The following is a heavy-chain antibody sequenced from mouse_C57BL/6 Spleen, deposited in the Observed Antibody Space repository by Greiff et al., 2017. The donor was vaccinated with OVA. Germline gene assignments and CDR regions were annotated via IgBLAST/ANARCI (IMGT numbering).Heavy chain of an antibody. J-gene: IGHJ2*01. D-gene: IGHD1-1*01. CDR3: ARLGAFITTVFFDY. CDR1: GYTFTSYW. CDR2: INPSNGGT. V-gene: IGHV1-53*01. Sequence: VQLQQSGTELVKPGASVKLSCKASGYTFTSYWMHWVKQRPGQGLEWIGNINPSNGGTNYNEKFKSKATLTVDKSSSTAYMQLSSLTSEDSAVYYCARLGAFITTVFFDYWGQGTTLTVSS.